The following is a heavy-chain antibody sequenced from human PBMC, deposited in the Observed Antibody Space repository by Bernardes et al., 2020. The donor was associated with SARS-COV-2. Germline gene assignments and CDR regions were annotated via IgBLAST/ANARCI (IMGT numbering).Heavy chain of an antibody. D-gene: IGHD6-19*01. V-gene: IGHV3-9*01. CDR2: ISWNSGSI. CDR3: AKDYETGELGIAVEGYCGH. CDR1: GSTFDDFA. Sequence: GGSLRLSCAASGSTFDDFAMHWVRHSPGKGLEWVSGISWNSGSIGYAASVKGRFTISRDNAKNSLYLQMNSLRPDDTALYYCAKDYETGELGIAVEGYCGHWGQGTLVTVSS. J-gene: IGHJ4*02.